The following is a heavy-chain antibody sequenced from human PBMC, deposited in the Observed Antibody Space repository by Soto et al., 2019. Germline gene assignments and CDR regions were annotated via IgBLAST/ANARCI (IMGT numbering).Heavy chain of an antibody. V-gene: IGHV1-46*01. D-gene: IGHD2-2*01. J-gene: IGHJ3*01. CDR1: GYTFTSYY. CDR3: ASRGYCSSTSCYRRDTTVSVNDAFDV. Sequence: QVQLVQSGAEVKKPGASVKVSCKASGYTFTSYYMHWVRQAPGQGLEWMGIINPSGGSTSYSQKFQGRCTKTRDTSTSTVDMELSSMRSEDTAVYYCASRGYCSSTSCYRRDTTVSVNDAFDVWGQGTMDTDS. CDR2: INPSGGST.